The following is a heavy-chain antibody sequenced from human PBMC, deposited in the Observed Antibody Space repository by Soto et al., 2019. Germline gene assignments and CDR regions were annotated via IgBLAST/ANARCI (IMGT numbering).Heavy chain of an antibody. CDR1: GFSLATTGVG. J-gene: IGHJ3*01. V-gene: IGHV2-5*02. CDR3: AHVTIPYGGTVGDEAFDV. D-gene: IGHD3-16*01. CDR2: VYWDDDT. Sequence: QITLKESGPTEVKPTETLALTCTFSGFSLATTGVGVGWVRQPPGGALEWIAVVYWDDDTRYNPSLETRLTLTKDPPKNQVALTMTDMDFVDTATFYCAHVTIPYGGTVGDEAFDVWGQGAVVTVSS.